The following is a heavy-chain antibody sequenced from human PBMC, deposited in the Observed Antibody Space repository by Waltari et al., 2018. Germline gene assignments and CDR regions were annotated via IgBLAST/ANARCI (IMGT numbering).Heavy chain of an antibody. V-gene: IGHV4-59*01. CDR2: IYYSGST. D-gene: IGHD3-3*01. CDR1: GGSISSYY. CDR3: ARYYDFWSGQNWFDP. Sequence: QVQLQESGPGLVKPSETLSLTCTVSGGSISSYYWSWIRQPPGKGLEWIGYIYYSGSTNYNPSLKSRVTISVDTSKNQFSLKLSSVTAADTAVYYCARYYDFWSGQNWFDPWGQGTLVTVSS. J-gene: IGHJ5*02.